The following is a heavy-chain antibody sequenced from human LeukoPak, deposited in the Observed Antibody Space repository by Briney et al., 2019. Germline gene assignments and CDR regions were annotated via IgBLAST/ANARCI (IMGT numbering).Heavy chain of an antibody. V-gene: IGHV3-23*01. CDR2: ISNSAGST. Sequence: GVSLRLSCAASGFTFSSYAMSWVRQAPGKGLEWVSVISNSAGSTFYADSVKGRFTISRDNSKNTLYLQMNSLRAEDTAVYYCAKRASGSGTSLYYFDYWGQGTLVTVSS. CDR1: GFTFSSYA. CDR3: AKRASGSGTSLYYFDY. J-gene: IGHJ4*02. D-gene: IGHD3-10*01.